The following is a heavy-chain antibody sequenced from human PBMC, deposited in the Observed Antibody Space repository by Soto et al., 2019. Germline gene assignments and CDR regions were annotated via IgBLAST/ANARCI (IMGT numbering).Heavy chain of an antibody. Sequence: VKVSCKASGYTFTSYGISWVRQAPGQGLEWMGWISAYNGNTNYAQKLQGRVTMTTDTSTSTAYMELRSLRSDDTAVYYCARVFPFNSYGSGSYEYYGMDVWGQGXTVTV. D-gene: IGHD3-10*01. J-gene: IGHJ6*02. V-gene: IGHV1-18*01. CDR3: ARVFPFNSYGSGSYEYYGMDV. CDR2: ISAYNGNT. CDR1: GYTFTSYG.